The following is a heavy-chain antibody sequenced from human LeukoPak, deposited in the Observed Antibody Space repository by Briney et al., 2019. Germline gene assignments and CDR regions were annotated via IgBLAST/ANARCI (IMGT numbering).Heavy chain of an antibody. J-gene: IGHJ3*02. CDR3: ARAGRYDGGGDI. CDR1: GGTFSSHA. D-gene: IGHD3-16*01. V-gene: IGHV1-69*13. Sequence: GASVKVSCKASGGTFSSHAISWVRQAPGQGLEWMGGIIPIFGTANYAQKFQGRVTITADESTSTAYMELSSLRSEDTAVYYCARAGRYDGGGDIWGQGTMVTVSS. CDR2: IIPIFGTA.